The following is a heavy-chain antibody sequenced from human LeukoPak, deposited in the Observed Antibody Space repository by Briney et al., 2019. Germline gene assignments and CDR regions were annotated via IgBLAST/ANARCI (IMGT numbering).Heavy chain of an antibody. CDR3: ARHSSYTSGWPLDY. CDR2: IYLGDSDT. J-gene: IGHJ4*02. V-gene: IGHV5-51*01. D-gene: IGHD6-19*01. CDR1: GDNFNRHW. Sequence: GESLKISCKGSGDNFNRHWIGWVRQMYGKGLEWMGIIYLGDSDTRYSPSFQGQITISADKSISTAYLQWSSLKASDTSIYSCARHSSYTSGWPLDYWGQGTLVTVSS.